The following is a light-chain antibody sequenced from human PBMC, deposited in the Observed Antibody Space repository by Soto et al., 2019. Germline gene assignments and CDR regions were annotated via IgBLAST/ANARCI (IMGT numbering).Light chain of an antibody. CDR1: QSITTN. CDR2: DAS. J-gene: IGKJ1*01. Sequence: IVMTQSPDTLSVSPGGRATLSCRTSQSITTNLAWYQQKPGQAPRLLISDASTRATGIPARFSGSGSETEFTLTISSLHSEDFAVYYCQQYNNWPRTFVQGTKV. CDR3: QQYNNWPRT. V-gene: IGKV3-15*01.